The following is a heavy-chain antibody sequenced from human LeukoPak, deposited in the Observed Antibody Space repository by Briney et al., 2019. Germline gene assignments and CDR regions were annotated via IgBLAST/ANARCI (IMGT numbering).Heavy chain of an antibody. V-gene: IGHV4-39*01. D-gene: IGHD1-26*01. Sequence: SETLSLTCTVSSGSISSSAYYWDWIRQPPGKGLEWIGSFYYSGNTYYKPSLKGRVTISVDTSKNQFSLNLSSVTAADTAVYYCARSLGEWYYYYYGMDVWGQGTTVTVSS. CDR1: SGSISSSAYY. J-gene: IGHJ6*02. CDR3: ARSLGEWYYYYYGMDV. CDR2: FYYSGNT.